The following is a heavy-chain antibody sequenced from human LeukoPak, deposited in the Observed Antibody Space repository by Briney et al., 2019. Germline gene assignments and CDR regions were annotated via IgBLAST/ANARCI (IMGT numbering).Heavy chain of an antibody. CDR2: ISSSSSYI. CDR1: GFTFSSYS. V-gene: IGHV3-21*01. J-gene: IGHJ6*02. CDR3: ARDGGQYSSGWYFYYGMDV. D-gene: IGHD6-19*01. Sequence: AGSLRLSCAASGFTFSSYSMNWTRQAPGKGLEWVSSISSSSSYIYYADSVKGRFTISRDNAKNSLYLQMNSLRAEDTAVYYCARDGGQYSSGWYFYYGMDVWGQGTTVTVSS.